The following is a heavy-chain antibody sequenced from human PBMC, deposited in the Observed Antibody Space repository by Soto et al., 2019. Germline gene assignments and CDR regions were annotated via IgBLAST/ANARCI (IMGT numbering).Heavy chain of an antibody. D-gene: IGHD6-19*01. CDR1: GFTFSSYA. CDR3: ATGWGIAVAGDAFDI. J-gene: IGHJ3*02. Sequence: QVQLVESGGGVVQPGRSLRLSCTASGFTFSSYAMHWVRQAPGKGLEWVAVISYDGSNKYYADFVKGRFTISRDNSKNTLYLQRNSLRAEDTAVYYCATGWGIAVAGDAFDIWGQGTTVTVSS. V-gene: IGHV3-30-3*01. CDR2: ISYDGSNK.